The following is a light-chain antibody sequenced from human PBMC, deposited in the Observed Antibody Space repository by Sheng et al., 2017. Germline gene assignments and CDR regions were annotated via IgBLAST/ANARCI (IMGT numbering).Light chain of an antibody. CDR2: KDS. V-gene: IGLV3-25*03. J-gene: IGLJ2*01. Sequence: SYVLTQPPSVSVSPGQTARITCSGDALPKQYAYWYQQKPGQAPVLVIYKDSERPSGIPERFSGSSSGTTVTLTISGVQAEDEADYYCQSADSSGTIEVFGGGTKLTVL. CDR3: QSADSSGTIEV. CDR1: ALPKQY.